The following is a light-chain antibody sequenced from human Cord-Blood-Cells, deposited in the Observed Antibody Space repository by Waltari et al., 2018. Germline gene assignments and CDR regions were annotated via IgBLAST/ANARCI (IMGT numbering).Light chain of an antibody. Sequence: QSAPTQPASVSGSPGQSITISCTGTSSDVASYHLVSWYQQHPGKAPKLMIYEGSKRPSGVSNRFSGSKSGNTVSLTISGLQAEDESDYYCCSYAGSSTYFFGTGTKVTVL. CDR3: CSYAGSSTYF. CDR1: SSDVASYHL. CDR2: EGS. V-gene: IGLV2-23*01. J-gene: IGLJ1*01.